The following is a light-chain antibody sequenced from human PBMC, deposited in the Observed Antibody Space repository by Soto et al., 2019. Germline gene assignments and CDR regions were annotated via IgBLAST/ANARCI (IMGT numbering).Light chain of an antibody. CDR1: SSDVGAYNY. V-gene: IGLV2-11*01. CDR2: DVT. Sequence: QSALTQSRSVSGSPGQSVTISCTGTSSDVGAYNYVSWYQQYPGKAPKLMLYDVTQRPSGVPDRFSGSKSGNTASLTISGLQAEDEADYYCCSYAGLFGGGTKLTVL. CDR3: CSYAGL. J-gene: IGLJ2*01.